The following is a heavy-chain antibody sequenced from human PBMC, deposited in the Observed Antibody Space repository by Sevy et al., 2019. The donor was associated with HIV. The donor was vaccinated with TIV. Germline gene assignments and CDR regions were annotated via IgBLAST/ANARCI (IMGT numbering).Heavy chain of an antibody. D-gene: IGHD3-3*01. CDR1: GFTFSTYW. CDR3: ARDVTTAIFGVLRDYGMDV. Sequence: GGSLRRSCAASGFTFSTYWMSWVRQAPGKGLEWVANIRQDGSEKYYVDSVKGRFTISKDNAKNSLYLQMNSLRAEDTAVYYCARDVTTAIFGVLRDYGMDVWGQGTTVTVSS. V-gene: IGHV3-7*01. J-gene: IGHJ6*02. CDR2: IRQDGSEK.